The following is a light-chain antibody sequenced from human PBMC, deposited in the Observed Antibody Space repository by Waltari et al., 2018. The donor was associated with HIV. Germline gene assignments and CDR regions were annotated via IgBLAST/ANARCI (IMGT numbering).Light chain of an antibody. J-gene: IGLJ1*01. CDR1: NSDVGGSNF. V-gene: IGLV2-23*02. CDR3: CSFAGGDTYV. CDR2: DFT. Sequence: QSALTQPASVSGSPGQSITISCTGTNSDVGGSNFVSWYQQHPGKVPKLMIYDFTKRPSVVSNRFSGSRAGNTASLTISGLQTEDEADYYCCSFAGGDTYVFGTGTKVNVL.